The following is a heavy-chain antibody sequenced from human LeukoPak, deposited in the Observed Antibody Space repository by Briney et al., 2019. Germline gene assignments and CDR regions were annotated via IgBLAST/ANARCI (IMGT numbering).Heavy chain of an antibody. CDR3: AKHRGTGWYSFDY. J-gene: IGHJ4*02. D-gene: IGHD6-19*01. CDR1: GFTFSVYY. V-gene: IGHV3-11*03. Sequence: PGGSLRLSCAASGFTFSVYYLSWIRQAPGKGLEWISYISDTSTYTNYADSVKGRFTISRDNSHNFLYLQMNSLRAEDTAIYYCAKHRGTGWYSFDYWGQGTLVTVSS. CDR2: ISDTSTYT.